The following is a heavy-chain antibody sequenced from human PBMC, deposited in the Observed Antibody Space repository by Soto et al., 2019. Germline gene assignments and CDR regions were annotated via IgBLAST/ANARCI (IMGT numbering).Heavy chain of an antibody. D-gene: IGHD2-15*01. V-gene: IGHV4-59*08. CDR2: VYYSRST. Sequence: QVQLQESGPGLVKPSETLSLTCTVSGGSISSYYWSWIRQPPGKGLEWIGYVYYSRSTPYNPSHMSRVTISVDTSMNRFSVKLSSVAAAYTAGDYSARGMCRGGTCSRGDALDVWGQGTMVTVSS. J-gene: IGHJ3*01. CDR1: GGSISSYY. CDR3: ARGMCRGGTCSRGDALDV.